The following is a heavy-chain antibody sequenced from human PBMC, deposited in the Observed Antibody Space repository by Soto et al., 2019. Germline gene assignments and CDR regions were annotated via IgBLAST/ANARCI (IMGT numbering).Heavy chain of an antibody. V-gene: IGHV4-59*08. D-gene: IGHD5-12*01. J-gene: IGHJ3*02. CDR2: IYYSGST. Sequence: SETLSLTCTVSGGSISSYYWSWIRQPPGKGLEWIGYIYYSGSTNYNPSLKSRVTISLDTSKNQFSLKLSSVTAADTAVYYCARLYSGYDHDAFDIWGQGTMVTVSS. CDR1: GGSISSYY. CDR3: ARLYSGYDHDAFDI.